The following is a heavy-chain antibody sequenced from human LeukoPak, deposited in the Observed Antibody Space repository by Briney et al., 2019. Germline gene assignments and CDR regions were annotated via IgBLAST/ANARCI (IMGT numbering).Heavy chain of an antibody. Sequence: SETLSLTCTVSGGSISSYYWSWIRQPAGKGLEWIGRIYTSGSTNYNPSLKSRVTMSVDTSKNQFSLKLSSVTAADTAVYYCARELRGIAVPRINWFDPWGQGTLVTVSS. CDR3: ARELRGIAVPRINWFDP. V-gene: IGHV4-4*07. CDR2: IYTSGST. D-gene: IGHD6-19*01. CDR1: GGSISSYY. J-gene: IGHJ5*02.